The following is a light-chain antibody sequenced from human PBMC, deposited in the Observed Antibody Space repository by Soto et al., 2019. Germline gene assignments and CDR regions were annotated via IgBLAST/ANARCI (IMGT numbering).Light chain of an antibody. CDR2: FAS. CDR3: QQYSAWPLT. J-gene: IGKJ4*01. Sequence: EIVMTQSPATLSVPPGEKATLSCRASQSLNNNLAWYQQKPGQGPRLLIYFASTRATGIPARFSGSGSGTEFSLTISSLQSEDFAIYYCQQYSAWPLTFGGGTKVETK. CDR1: QSLNNN. V-gene: IGKV3-15*01.